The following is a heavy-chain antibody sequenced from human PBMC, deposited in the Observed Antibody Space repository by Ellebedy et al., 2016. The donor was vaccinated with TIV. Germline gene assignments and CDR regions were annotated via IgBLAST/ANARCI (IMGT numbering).Heavy chain of an antibody. J-gene: IGHJ4*02. CDR2: IYYSGST. CDR1: GGSISSYY. D-gene: IGHD4-17*01. Sequence: MPSETLSLTCTVSGGSISSYYWSWIRQPPGKGLEWIGYIYYSGSTNYNPSLKSRVTISVDTSKNQLSLKLSSVTAADTAVYYCARRGGDYREYFDYWGQGTLVTVSS. CDR3: ARRGGDYREYFDY. V-gene: IGHV4-59*08.